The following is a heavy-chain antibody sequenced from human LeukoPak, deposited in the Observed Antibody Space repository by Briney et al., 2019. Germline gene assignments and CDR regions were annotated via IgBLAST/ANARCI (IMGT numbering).Heavy chain of an antibody. D-gene: IGHD1-20*01. V-gene: IGHV3-30*03. CDR2: ISYDGRNK. Sequence: GGSLRLSCAASGFTFSDSGIHWVRQAPGKGLEWVAVISYDGRNKHYADSVKGRFTISRDNSKNTLYLQMNSLRAEDTAVYYCARLTGTPTWGQGTPVTVSS. CDR1: GFTFSDSG. CDR3: ARLTGTPT. J-gene: IGHJ5*02.